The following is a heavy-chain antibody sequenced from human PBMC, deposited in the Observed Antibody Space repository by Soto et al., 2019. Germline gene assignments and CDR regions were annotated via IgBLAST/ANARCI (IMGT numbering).Heavy chain of an antibody. D-gene: IGHD2-21*01. J-gene: IGHJ3*01. Sequence: WIRQPPGKVLEWMGIIYPGDSDTRYSPSFQGQVTISADKSISTAYLQWSSLKASDTATYYCARRSFSVEVWGQGTMVTVSS. V-gene: IGHV5-51*01. CDR3: ARRSFSVEV. CDR2: IYPGDSDT.